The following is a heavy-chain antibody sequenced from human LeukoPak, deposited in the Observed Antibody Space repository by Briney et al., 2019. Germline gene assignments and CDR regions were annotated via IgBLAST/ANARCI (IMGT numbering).Heavy chain of an antibody. CDR1: GGSFSGYY. J-gene: IGHJ3*02. D-gene: IGHD4-17*01. CDR2: IYYSGST. CDR3: AGEGTTVTHDDAFDI. V-gene: IGHV4-59*01. Sequence: SETLSLTCTVSGGSFSGYYWSWIRQPPGKGLEWIGDIYYSGSTNYNPSLKSRVTISVDTSKNQFSLKLSSVTAADTAVYYCAGEGTTVTHDDAFDIWGQGTMVTVSS.